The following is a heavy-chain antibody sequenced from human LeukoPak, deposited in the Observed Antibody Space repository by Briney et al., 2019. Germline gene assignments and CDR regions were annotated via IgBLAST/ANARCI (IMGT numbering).Heavy chain of an antibody. Sequence: ASVKVSCEASGYTFTSYGISWVRQAPGQGLEWMGWISAYNGNTNYAQKLQGRVTMTTDTSTSTAYMELRSLRSDDTAVYYCARDLPVRFLEWSLSIDAFDIWGQGTMVTASS. D-gene: IGHD3-3*01. J-gene: IGHJ3*02. CDR2: ISAYNGNT. V-gene: IGHV1-18*01. CDR1: GYTFTSYG. CDR3: ARDLPVRFLEWSLSIDAFDI.